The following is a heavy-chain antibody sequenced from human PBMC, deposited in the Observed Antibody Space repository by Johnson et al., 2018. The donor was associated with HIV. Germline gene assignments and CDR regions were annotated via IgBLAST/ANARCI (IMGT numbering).Heavy chain of an antibody. CDR2: IFTVGDV. D-gene: IGHD5-18*01. Sequence: MLLVESGGGLAQPGGSLRLSCAASGITVSSNYMSWVRQAPGKGLEWVSVIFTVGDVYYADSVKGRFTISRDNSKNFLYLQMNSLSPEDTAVYYCARDGRDLVTRGSFDVWGQGTVVTVSS. V-gene: IGHV3-66*02. CDR1: GITVSSNY. CDR3: ARDGRDLVTRGSFDV. J-gene: IGHJ3*01.